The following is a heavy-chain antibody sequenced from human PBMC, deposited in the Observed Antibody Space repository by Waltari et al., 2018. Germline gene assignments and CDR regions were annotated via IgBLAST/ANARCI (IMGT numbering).Heavy chain of an antibody. D-gene: IGHD5-12*01. CDR1: GGAIGTYY. Sequence: QVQLQESGPGLVKPSETLSLSCTVPGGAIGTYYWSWIRQPPGKGLEWLASIFYGADTNTNPSLKCRVTISVETSKNQFSLKMSSVTAADTAVYFCARVADSGYDDRGHFDFWGQGTLVTVSS. CDR3: ARVADSGYDDRGHFDF. CDR2: IFYGADT. V-gene: IGHV4-59*01. J-gene: IGHJ4*02.